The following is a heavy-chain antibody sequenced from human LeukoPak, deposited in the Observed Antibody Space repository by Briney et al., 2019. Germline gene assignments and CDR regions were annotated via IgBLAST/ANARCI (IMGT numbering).Heavy chain of an antibody. Sequence: SVKVSCKASGGTFSSYAISWVRQAPGQGLEWMGRIIPIFGTANYAQKFQGRVTITTDESTSTAYMELSSLRSEDTAVYYCARAKYYYDRPCAFDIWGQGTMVTVSS. V-gene: IGHV1-69*05. CDR3: ARAKYYYDRPCAFDI. CDR2: IIPIFGTA. CDR1: GGTFSSYA. D-gene: IGHD3-22*01. J-gene: IGHJ3*02.